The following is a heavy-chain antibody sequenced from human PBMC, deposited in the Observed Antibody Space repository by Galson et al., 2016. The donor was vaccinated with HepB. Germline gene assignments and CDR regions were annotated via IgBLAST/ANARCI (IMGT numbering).Heavy chain of an antibody. J-gene: IGHJ3*02. CDR3: ARRGGYDAFDI. Sequence: SVKVSCKASGYTFTTYGITWVRQAPGQGLEWMGRISAYTGNTNYAQKLQGRVTMTTDTSTSTDYMELRSLRSDDTAVYYCARRGGYDAFDIWGQGTMITVSS. D-gene: IGHD5-12*01. CDR1: GYTFTTYG. V-gene: IGHV1-18*01. CDR2: ISAYTGNT.